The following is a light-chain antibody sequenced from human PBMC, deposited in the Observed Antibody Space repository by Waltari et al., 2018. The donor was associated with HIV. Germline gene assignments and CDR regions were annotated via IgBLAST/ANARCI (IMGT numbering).Light chain of an antibody. CDR1: NSDVGSYNL. J-gene: IGLJ1*01. CDR2: EVT. V-gene: IGLV2-23*02. CDR3: CSYAGSSAFV. Sequence: QSALTQPAPVSGSPGQSITISCTGTNSDVGSYNLVSWYQHHPGKAPKLMIFEVTKRPSGVSNRFSGSKSGNTASLTISGLQADDEADYYCCSYAGSSAFVFGTGTKVTVL.